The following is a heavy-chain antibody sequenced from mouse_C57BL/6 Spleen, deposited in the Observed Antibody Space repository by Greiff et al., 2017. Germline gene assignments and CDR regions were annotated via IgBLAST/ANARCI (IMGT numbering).Heavy chain of an antibody. J-gene: IGHJ2*01. CDR1: GFTFSSYA. CDR3: ARDGYYGSSYVAYFDY. CDR2: ISDGGSYT. V-gene: IGHV5-4*01. Sequence: EVHLVESGGGLVKPGGSLKLSCAASGFTFSSYAMSWVRQTPEKRLEWVATISDGGSYTYYPDNVKGRFTISRDNAKNNLYLHMSHLKSEDTAMYYCARDGYYGSSYVAYFDYWGQGTTLTVSS. D-gene: IGHD1-1*01.